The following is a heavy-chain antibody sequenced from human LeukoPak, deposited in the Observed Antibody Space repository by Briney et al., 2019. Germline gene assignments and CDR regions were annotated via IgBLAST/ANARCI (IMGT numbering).Heavy chain of an antibody. J-gene: IGHJ4*02. CDR3: ARANPYDILTGYYRVIDY. Sequence: SETLSLTCTVSGGSISSSSYYWGWIRQPPGKGLEWIGSIYYSGSTNYNPPLKSRVTISVDTSMNQFSLKLSSVTAADTAVYYCARANPYDILTGYYRVIDYWGQGTLVTVSS. D-gene: IGHD3-9*01. V-gene: IGHV4-39*07. CDR1: GGSISSSSYY. CDR2: IYYSGST.